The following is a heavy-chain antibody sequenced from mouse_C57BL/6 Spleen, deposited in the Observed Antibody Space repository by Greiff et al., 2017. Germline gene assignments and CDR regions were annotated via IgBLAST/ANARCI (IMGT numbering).Heavy chain of an antibody. CDR3: ATYYSKGAWFAY. CDR1: GYTFTDYN. Sequence: EVKLMESGPELVKPGASVKIPCKASGYTFTDYNMDWVKQSHGKSLEWIGDINPNNGGTIYNQKFKGKATLTVDKSSSTAYMELRSLTSEDTAVYYCATYYSKGAWFAYWGQGTLVTVSA. V-gene: IGHV1-18*01. J-gene: IGHJ3*01. D-gene: IGHD2-5*01. CDR2: INPNNGGT.